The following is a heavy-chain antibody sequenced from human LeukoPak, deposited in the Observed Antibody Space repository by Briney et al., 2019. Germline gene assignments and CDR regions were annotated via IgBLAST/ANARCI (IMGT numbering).Heavy chain of an antibody. CDR3: ARLIVGSGMDV. CDR2: IYHSGST. Sequence: SETLSLTCTVSGYSISSGYYWGWIRQPPGKGLEWIGSIYHSGSTYYNPSLKSRVTISVDTSKNQFSLNLRSVTAADTAVYYCARLIVGSGMDVWGQGTTVTVSS. D-gene: IGHD1-26*01. CDR1: GYSISSGYY. J-gene: IGHJ6*02. V-gene: IGHV4-38-2*02.